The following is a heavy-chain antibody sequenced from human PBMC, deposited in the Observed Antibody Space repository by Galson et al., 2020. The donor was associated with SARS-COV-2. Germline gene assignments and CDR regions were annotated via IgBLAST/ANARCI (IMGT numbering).Heavy chain of an antibody. CDR2: ISADNGNT. D-gene: IGHD1-7*01. Sequence: ASVKVSCRASGYTETTYGISWVRQAPGQGLEWMGWISADNGNTNYARKFRDRLTMTTEASTRTAYMELRSLRSDDTAVYFCAREINLELDYWGRGTQVTVSS. V-gene: IGHV1-18*01. CDR1: GYTETTYG. J-gene: IGHJ4*02. CDR3: AREINLELDY.